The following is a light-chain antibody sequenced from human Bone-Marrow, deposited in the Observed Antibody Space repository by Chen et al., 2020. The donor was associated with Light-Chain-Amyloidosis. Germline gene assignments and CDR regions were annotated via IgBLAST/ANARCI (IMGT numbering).Light chain of an antibody. Sequence: SYELTQPPSVSVSPGQTARIPCSGDDLPTKYAYWYQQKPGQAPVLVIHRDTERPSGISERFSGASSGTTATLTISGVQAEDEADYHGQSADSSGTYEGIFGGGTKLTVL. CDR1: DLPTKY. J-gene: IGLJ2*01. CDR3: QSADSSGTYEGI. V-gene: IGLV3-25*03. CDR2: RDT.